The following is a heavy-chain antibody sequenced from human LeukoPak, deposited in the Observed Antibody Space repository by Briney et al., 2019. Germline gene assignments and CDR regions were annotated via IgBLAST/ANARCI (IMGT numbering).Heavy chain of an antibody. CDR3: ARGRYCSGGSCYYYYYGMDV. Sequence: GGSLRLSCAASGFTFSSYAMHWVRQAPGKGLEWVAVISYDGSNKYYADSVKGRFTISRDNSKNTLYLQMNCLRAEDTAVYYCARGRYCSGGSCYYYYYGMDVWGQGTTVTVSS. J-gene: IGHJ6*02. CDR1: GFTFSSYA. V-gene: IGHV3-30-3*01. CDR2: ISYDGSNK. D-gene: IGHD2-15*01.